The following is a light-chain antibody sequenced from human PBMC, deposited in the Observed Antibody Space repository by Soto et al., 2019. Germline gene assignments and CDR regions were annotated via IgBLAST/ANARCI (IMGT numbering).Light chain of an antibody. Sequence: QSVLTQPASVSGSPGQSITIYCTGTSGDVGGYNYVSWYQQHPGKAPKLMIYEVSNRPSGVSNRFSGSKSGNTASLIISGLQAEDGADYYCSSYTSSSTYVFGTGTKVTVL. V-gene: IGLV2-14*01. J-gene: IGLJ1*01. CDR2: EVS. CDR3: SSYTSSSTYV. CDR1: SGDVGGYNY.